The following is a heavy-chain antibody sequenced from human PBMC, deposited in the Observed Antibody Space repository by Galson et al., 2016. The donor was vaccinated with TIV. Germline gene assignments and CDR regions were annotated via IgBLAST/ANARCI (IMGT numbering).Heavy chain of an antibody. CDR3: ARVSPDSRGGSGMAG. CDR1: GDTFSSYA. CDR2: IIPILGVT. D-gene: IGHD3-16*01. Sequence: SVKVSCKASGDTFSSYAISWVRQAPGQGLEWMGRIIPILGVTEYAQKFQGRVSITADTSTTTTFMELSGLRSEDTAMYFCARVSPDSRGGSGMAGWGQGTTVTVSS. V-gene: IGHV1-69*04. J-gene: IGHJ6*02.